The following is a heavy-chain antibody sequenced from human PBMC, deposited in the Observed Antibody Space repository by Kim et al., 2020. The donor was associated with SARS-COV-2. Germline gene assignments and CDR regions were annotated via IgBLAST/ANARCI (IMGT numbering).Heavy chain of an antibody. CDR1: GYTFTSYD. J-gene: IGHJ6*02. V-gene: IGHV1-8*01. CDR2: MNPNSGNT. Sequence: ASVKVSCKASGYTFTSYDINWVRQATGQGLEWMGWMNPNSGNTGYAQKFQGRVTMTRNTSISTAYMELSSLRSEDTAVYYCARVAPNDYGDYPDYYYYYGMDVWGQGTTVTVSS. CDR3: ARVAPNDYGDYPDYYYYYGMDV. D-gene: IGHD4-17*01.